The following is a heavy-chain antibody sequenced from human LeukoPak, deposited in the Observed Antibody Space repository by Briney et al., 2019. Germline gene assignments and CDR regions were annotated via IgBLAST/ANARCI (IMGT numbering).Heavy chain of an antibody. V-gene: IGHV1-69*13. CDR3: ASIASAGTGYFDY. Sequence: SVKVSCKASGGTFSSYAISWVRQAPGQGLEWMGGIIPIFGTANYAQKFQGRVTITADESTSTAYMELSSLRSEDTAVYYCASIASAGTGYFDYWGQGTLVTVSS. J-gene: IGHJ4*02. CDR2: IIPIFGTA. D-gene: IGHD6-13*01. CDR1: GGTFSSYA.